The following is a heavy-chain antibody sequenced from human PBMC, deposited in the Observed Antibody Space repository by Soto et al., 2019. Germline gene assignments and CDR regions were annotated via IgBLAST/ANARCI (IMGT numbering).Heavy chain of an antibody. CDR1: GYTFSSHG. D-gene: IGHD2-2*01. J-gene: IGHJ5*02. Sequence: QVQLLQSAAEVRKPGASVKVSCTASGYTFSSHGITWVRQAPGQGLEWMGWISTYNGNTNYAQKVQGRVTMTIDKSTSTAYMELRSLTSDDTAMYYCAACSGPSCHRGRDWFDPWGQGTLVTVSA. CDR3: AACSGPSCHRGRDWFDP. V-gene: IGHV1-18*04. CDR2: ISTYNGNT.